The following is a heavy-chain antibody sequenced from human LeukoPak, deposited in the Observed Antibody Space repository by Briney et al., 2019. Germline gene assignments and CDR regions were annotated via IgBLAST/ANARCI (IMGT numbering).Heavy chain of an antibody. Sequence: PSETLSLTCTVPGGSISSYYWSWIRQPPGKGLEWIGYIYYSGSTNYNPSLKSRVTISVDTSKNQLSLKLSSVTAADAAVYYCARDHDTGNAFDIWGQGTMVTVSS. V-gene: IGHV4-59*01. J-gene: IGHJ3*02. CDR1: GGSISSYY. CDR2: IYYSGST. D-gene: IGHD5-18*01. CDR3: ARDHDTGNAFDI.